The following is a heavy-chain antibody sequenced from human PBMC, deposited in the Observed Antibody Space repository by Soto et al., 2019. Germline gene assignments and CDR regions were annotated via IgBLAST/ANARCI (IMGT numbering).Heavy chain of an antibody. D-gene: IGHD6-19*01. J-gene: IGHJ4*02. CDR2: ISWNSGSI. Sequence: GGSLRLSCAASGFTFDDYAMHWVRQAPGKGLEWVSGISWNSGSIGYADSVKGRFTISRDNAKNSLYLQMNSLRAEDTALYYCAKEGGSGWYFDYWGQGTLVTVSS. CDR1: GFTFDDYA. CDR3: AKEGGSGWYFDY. V-gene: IGHV3-9*01.